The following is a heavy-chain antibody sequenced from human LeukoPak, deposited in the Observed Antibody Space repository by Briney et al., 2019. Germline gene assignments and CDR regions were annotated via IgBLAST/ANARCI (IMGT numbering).Heavy chain of an antibody. V-gene: IGHV4-34*01. D-gene: IGHD6-13*01. CDR3: ARGLRYSSSWFDY. Sequence: PGGSLRLSCVASGFTFSSYEMNWVRQPPGKGLEWIGEINHSGSTNYNPSLKSRVTISVDTSKNQFSLKLSSVTAADTAVYYCARGLRYSSSWFDYWGQGTLVTVSS. CDR1: GFTFSSYE. CDR2: INHSGST. J-gene: IGHJ4*02.